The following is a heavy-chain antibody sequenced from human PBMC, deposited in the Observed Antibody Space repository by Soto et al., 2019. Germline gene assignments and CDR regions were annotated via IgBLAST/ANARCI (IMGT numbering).Heavy chain of an antibody. V-gene: IGHV1-18*01. Sequence: ASVKVSCKASGYTFTSYGISWVRQAPGQGLGWMGWISAYNGNTNYAQKLQGRVTMTTDTSTSTAYMELRSLRSDDTAVYYCEREEAIVVVVAGRRNWFDPWGQGTLVTVYS. CDR2: ISAYNGNT. J-gene: IGHJ5*02. D-gene: IGHD2-15*01. CDR1: GYTFTSYG. CDR3: EREEAIVVVVAGRRNWFDP.